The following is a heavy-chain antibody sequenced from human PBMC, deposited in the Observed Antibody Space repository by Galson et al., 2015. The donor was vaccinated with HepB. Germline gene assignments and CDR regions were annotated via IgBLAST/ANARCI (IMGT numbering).Heavy chain of an antibody. CDR3: ARIRIRTPWEIYYYYDGMDV. D-gene: IGHD1-14*01. J-gene: IGHJ6*02. CDR1: GFSLSTSGVG. CDR2: IFSNDEK. Sequence: PALVKPTQTLTLTCTFSGFSLSTSGVGVGWIRQPPGKALEWLAHIFSNDEKTYSPSLKSRLTISNDTSKSQVLLTMTNMDPVDTATYYCARIRIRTPWEIYYYYDGMDVWGQGTTVTASS. V-gene: IGHV2-26*01.